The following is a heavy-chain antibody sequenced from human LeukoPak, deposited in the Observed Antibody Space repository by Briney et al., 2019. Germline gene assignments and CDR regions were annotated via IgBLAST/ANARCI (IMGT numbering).Heavy chain of an antibody. V-gene: IGHV4-4*09. CDR2: IYTSGST. CDR3: ARRQRITMVRGVLRIKYYYYYMDV. D-gene: IGHD3-10*01. CDR1: GGSINSYY. Sequence: SETLSLTCTVSGGSINSYYWSWIRQPPGKGLEWIGYIYTSGSTNYNPSLKSRVTISVDTSKNQFSLKLSSVTAADTAVYYCARRQRITMVRGVLRIKYYYYYMDVWGKGTTVTVSS. J-gene: IGHJ6*03.